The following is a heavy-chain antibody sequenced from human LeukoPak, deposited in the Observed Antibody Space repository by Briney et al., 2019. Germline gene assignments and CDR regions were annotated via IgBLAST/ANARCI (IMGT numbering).Heavy chain of an antibody. CDR2: INHNGNVN. D-gene: IGHD3-16*01. CDR3: ARGGGLDV. J-gene: IGHJ6*02. CDR1: GFTFNNAW. Sequence: GGSLRLSCAASGFTFNNAWMNWARQAPGKGLEWVASINHNGNVNYYVDSVKGRFTISRDNAKNSLYLQMSNLRAEDTAVYFCARGGGLDVWSQGATVPVSS. V-gene: IGHV3-7*03.